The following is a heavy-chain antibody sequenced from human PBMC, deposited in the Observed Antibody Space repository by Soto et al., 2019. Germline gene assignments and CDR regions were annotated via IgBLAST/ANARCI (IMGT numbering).Heavy chain of an antibody. Sequence: ASVKVSCKASGYTFTRYYLHCVRQAPGQGLEWMGIINPGGGRTDFAQKFQGRVTMTRDTSTSTVYLELSSLRFEDTAIYYCARDSYNDYYYDYWGQGTLVTVSS. CDR3: ARDSYNDYYYDY. D-gene: IGHD1-1*01. J-gene: IGHJ4*01. CDR1: GYTFTRYY. CDR2: INPGGGRT. V-gene: IGHV1-46*01.